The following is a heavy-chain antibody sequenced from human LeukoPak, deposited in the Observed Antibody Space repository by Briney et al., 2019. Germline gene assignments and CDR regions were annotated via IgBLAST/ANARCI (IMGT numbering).Heavy chain of an antibody. CDR3: VQGNALDY. CDR2: ISGSGGST. D-gene: IGHD3-10*01. J-gene: IGHJ4*02. CDR1: RFTFSSYA. Sequence: GGSLRLSCAASRFTFSSYAMSWVRQAPGKGLEWVSAISGSGGSTYYADSVKGRFTISRDNSKNMLYLQMNSLRAEDTALYYCVQGNALDYWGQGTLVTVSS. V-gene: IGHV3-23*01.